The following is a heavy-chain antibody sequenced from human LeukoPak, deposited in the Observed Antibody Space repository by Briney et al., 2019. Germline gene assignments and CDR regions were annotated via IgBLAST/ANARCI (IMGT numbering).Heavy chain of an antibody. CDR3: TRGGTRGYHIFNY. J-gene: IGHJ4*02. V-gene: IGHV3-13*01. CDR2: ITILGDA. D-gene: IGHD3-22*01. Sequence: GGSLRLSCAASGFTFNNYDMHWVRQPTGKGPEWVSSITILGDAYYLDSVKGRFTISRDNAKNSLYLQMSGLKAEDTAVYYCTRGGTRGYHIFNYWGQGTLVTVSS. CDR1: GFTFNNYD.